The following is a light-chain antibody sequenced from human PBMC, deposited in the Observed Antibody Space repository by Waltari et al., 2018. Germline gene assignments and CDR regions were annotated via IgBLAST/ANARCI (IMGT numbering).Light chain of an antibody. V-gene: IGLV1-44*01. CDR1: NCNLANNT. CDR3: STWDGSLKGLL. J-gene: IGLJ3*02. CDR2: SNN. Sequence: QPVLLPQPPASGTPVQRVSIPCSGPNCNLANNTANWYQKLPGTAPKLLIYSNNHRPSGVPDRFSGSKSGTSASLAISGLQPEDEADYYCSTWDGSLKGLLFGGGTKLTVL.